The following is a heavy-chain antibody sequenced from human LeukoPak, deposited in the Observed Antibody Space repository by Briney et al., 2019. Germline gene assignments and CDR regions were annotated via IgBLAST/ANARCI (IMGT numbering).Heavy chain of an antibody. J-gene: IGHJ4*02. V-gene: IGHV3-23*01. CDR2: NTGSGDNT. D-gene: IGHD2-21*02. CDR3: AKDFVVVPGNVNYFDY. CDR1: GFTFSNYA. Sequence: GGSLRLSCAASGFTFSNYAMSWARQAPGKGVEWGSDNTGSGDNTYYADSVKGRFTVSRDNSKNTLYVQMKSLRAEDTAVYYCAKDFVVVPGNVNYFDYWGQGTLVTVSS.